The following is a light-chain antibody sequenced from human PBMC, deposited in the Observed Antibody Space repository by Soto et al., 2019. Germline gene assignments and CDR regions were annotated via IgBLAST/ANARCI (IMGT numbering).Light chain of an antibody. J-gene: IGKJ1*01. Sequence: ERVVTHSANTLSVYPGQRATLSCRASQSVSSNLAWYQQKPGQAPRLLIYGASTRATGIPARFSGSGSGTEFTLTISSLQSEDFAVYYCQQYNNWPRTFGQGTKVDIK. CDR2: GAS. CDR3: QQYNNWPRT. CDR1: QSVSSN. V-gene: IGKV3-15*01.